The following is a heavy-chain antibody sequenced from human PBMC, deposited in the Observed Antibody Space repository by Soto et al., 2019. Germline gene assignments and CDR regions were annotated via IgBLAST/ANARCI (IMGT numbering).Heavy chain of an antibody. Sequence: ASVKVSCKASGYTFTSYGISWVRQAPGQGLEWMGWISAYNGNTNYAQKLQGRVTMTTDTSTSTAYMELRSQRSDDTAVYYCARGPSAYYDYVWGSYRYDNWFDPWGQGTLVTVSS. V-gene: IGHV1-18*01. CDR2: ISAYNGNT. J-gene: IGHJ5*02. CDR3: ARGPSAYYDYVWGSYRYDNWFDP. CDR1: GYTFTSYG. D-gene: IGHD3-16*02.